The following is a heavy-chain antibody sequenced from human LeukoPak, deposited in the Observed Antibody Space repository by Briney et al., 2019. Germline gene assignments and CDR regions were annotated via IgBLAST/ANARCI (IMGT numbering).Heavy chain of an antibody. CDR3: VKDSGTNYDSRGFLPHFDY. V-gene: IGHV3-7*03. J-gene: IGHJ4*02. Sequence: GGSLRLSCAASGFTFSSYWMSWVRQAPGKGLEWVANIKQDGSEKYYVDSVKGRFTISRDNAKNSLYLQMNSLRAEEPALYYCVKDSGTNYDSRGFLPHFDYWGQGTLVTVSS. CDR1: GFTFSSYW. D-gene: IGHD3-22*01. CDR2: IKQDGSEK.